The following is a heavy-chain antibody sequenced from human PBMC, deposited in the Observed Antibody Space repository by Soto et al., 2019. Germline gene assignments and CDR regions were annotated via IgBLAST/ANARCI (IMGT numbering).Heavy chain of an antibody. CDR3: AKAGCSGRTCYIYYFDY. J-gene: IGHJ4*01. D-gene: IGHD2-15*01. V-gene: IGHV3-23*01. Sequence: GGWLRRSWAASGFTFSNYAMSWVRQAPGKGLEWGSTSSGRGGNTYYADSVKCRCTSSRDNSRNTLYLHMDPLRVEDSALYSCAKAGCSGRTCYIYYFDYWCPGALLTISS. CDR1: GFTFSNYA. CDR2: SSGRGGNT.